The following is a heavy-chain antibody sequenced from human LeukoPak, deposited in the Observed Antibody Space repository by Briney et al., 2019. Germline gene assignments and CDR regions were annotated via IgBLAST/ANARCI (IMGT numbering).Heavy chain of an antibody. CDR2: IYYTGST. Sequence: SETLSLTCTVSGGSISSSSYYWGWIRQPPGKGLEWVRTIYYTGSTYYNPSLKSRVTISVDTSKNQCSLKLSSVTAADTAVYYCARRRGWYPVDYWGQGTLVTVSS. J-gene: IGHJ4*02. CDR3: ARRRGWYPVDY. D-gene: IGHD6-19*01. V-gene: IGHV4-39*01. CDR1: GGSISSSSYY.